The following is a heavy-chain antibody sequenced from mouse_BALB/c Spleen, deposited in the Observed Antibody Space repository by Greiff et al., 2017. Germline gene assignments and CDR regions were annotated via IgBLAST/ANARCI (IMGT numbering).Heavy chain of an antibody. CDR2: ISSGGGST. D-gene: IGHD1-1*01. J-gene: IGHJ2*01. V-gene: IGHV5-12-1*01. Sequence: DVMLVESGGGLVKPGGSLKLSCAASGFAFSSYDMSWVRQTPEKRLEWVAYISSGGGSTYYPDTVKGRFTISRDNAKNTLYLQMSSLKSEDTAMYYCARLYYGSPFFDYWGQGTTLTVSS. CDR3: ARLYYGSPFFDY. CDR1: GFAFSSYD.